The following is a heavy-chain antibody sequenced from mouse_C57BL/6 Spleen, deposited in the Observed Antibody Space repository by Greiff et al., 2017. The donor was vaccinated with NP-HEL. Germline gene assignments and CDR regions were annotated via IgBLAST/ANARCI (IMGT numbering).Heavy chain of an antibody. V-gene: IGHV14-2*01. Sequence: EVKLMESGAELVKPGASVKLSCTASGFNIKDYYMHWVKQRTEQGLEWIGRIDPEDGETKYAPKFQGKATITADTSSNTAYLQLSSLTSEDTAVYYCALPTAQATVLFAYWGQGTLVTVSA. D-gene: IGHD3-2*02. J-gene: IGHJ3*01. CDR3: ALPTAQATVLFAY. CDR1: GFNIKDYY. CDR2: IDPEDGET.